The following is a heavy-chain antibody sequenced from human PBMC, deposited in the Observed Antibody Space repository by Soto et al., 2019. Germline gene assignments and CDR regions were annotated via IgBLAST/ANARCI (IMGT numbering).Heavy chain of an antibody. V-gene: IGHV4-4*07. D-gene: IGHD4-17*01. CDR3: AREGLEATTGGLEV. CDR1: GGSLSIYY. Sequence: SETLSLTCSVSGGSLSIYYWSLIRQPAGKRLEWIGRIYTSGSTNYNPSLKSRVTMSVDTSKNQFSLKLSSVAAADTAIYFCAREGLEATTGGLEVWSQGATVTVS. J-gene: IGHJ6*02. CDR2: IYTSGST.